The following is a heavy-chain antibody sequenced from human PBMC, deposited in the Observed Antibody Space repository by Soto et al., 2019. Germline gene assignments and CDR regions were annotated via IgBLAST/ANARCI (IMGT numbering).Heavy chain of an antibody. CDR2: LYTGTDT. V-gene: IGHV3-53*01. Sequence: GGSLRLSCAASGFTVSSTYLTWVRQAPGKGLEWVAILYTGTDTVYADSVKGRFTISRDSSKNTFYLQMNSLRAEDTAMYFCARARYTATYSDRLLDYWGQGSLVTVSS. CDR1: GFTVSSTY. D-gene: IGHD2-15*01. CDR3: ARARYTATYSDRLLDY. J-gene: IGHJ4*01.